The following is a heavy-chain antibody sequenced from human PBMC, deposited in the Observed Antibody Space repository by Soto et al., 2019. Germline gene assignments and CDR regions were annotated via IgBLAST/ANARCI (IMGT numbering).Heavy chain of an antibody. CDR1: GASMNDYY. D-gene: IGHD3-16*01. Sequence: QVQLQEWGPGLVKPSETLSLTCTVSGASMNDYYGSWVREPPGRGLEWIGYMHYNGATNSNSSLKGRATISIDSSKNQFSLKLTSVTAADTAVYYCVRSGHSFAGAMWGQGNLVTVSS. J-gene: IGHJ4*02. V-gene: IGHV4-59*01. CDR3: VRSGHSFAGAM. CDR2: MHYNGAT.